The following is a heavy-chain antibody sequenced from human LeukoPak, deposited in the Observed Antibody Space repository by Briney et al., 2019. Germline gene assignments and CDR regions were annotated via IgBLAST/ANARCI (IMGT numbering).Heavy chain of an antibody. CDR3: ARDHGSGSNLLDY. CDR2: ISTYHGNT. D-gene: IGHD3-10*01. V-gene: IGHV1-18*01. J-gene: IGHJ4*02. Sequence: ASVKVSCKASGYTFTSYGVSWVRQAPGQGLEWMGWISTYHGNTNYAQRLQSRVTMTIDTSTSTAYMELRSLRSDDTAVYYCARDHGSGSNLLDYWGQGTLVTVSS. CDR1: GYTFTSYG.